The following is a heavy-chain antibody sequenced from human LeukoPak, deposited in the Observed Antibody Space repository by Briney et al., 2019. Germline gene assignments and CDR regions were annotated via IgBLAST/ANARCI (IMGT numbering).Heavy chain of an antibody. D-gene: IGHD6-25*01. V-gene: IGHV1-8*01. CDR2: MNPISGNT. J-gene: IGHJ4*02. CDR3: VRGAKCSGADCDSTKEYVYYFDY. CDR1: GYTFTSYD. Sequence: ASVKVSCKASGYTFTSYDINWVRQATGQGLEWMGWMNPISGNTGFAQKFQGRVTITMITSISTAYMEMSSLRSDDTAVYYCVRGAKCSGADCDSTKEYVYYFDYWGQGTLVTVSS.